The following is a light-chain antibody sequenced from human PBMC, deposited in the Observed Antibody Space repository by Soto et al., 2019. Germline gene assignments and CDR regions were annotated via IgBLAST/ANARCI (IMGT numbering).Light chain of an antibody. CDR1: QTIGRH. Sequence: IVVTQSRSTLSFSPGDRATLSCRASQTIGRHLAWYQQRPGQAPRLLIYDVSIRAAGIPGRFSGSGSATEFTLTISSLEPEDFAVYFCQQRSNCTPITFGQGRRLEI. CDR2: DVS. J-gene: IGKJ5*01. V-gene: IGKV3-11*01. CDR3: QQRSNCTPIT.